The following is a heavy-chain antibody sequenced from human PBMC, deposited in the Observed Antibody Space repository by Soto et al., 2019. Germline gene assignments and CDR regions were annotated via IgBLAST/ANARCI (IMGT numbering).Heavy chain of an antibody. CDR3: AKVVGIGYSSGWYGYFDY. J-gene: IGHJ4*02. V-gene: IGHV3-23*01. CDR2: ISGSGGST. CDR1: GFTFSSYS. D-gene: IGHD6-19*01. Sequence: GGSLRLSCAASGFTFSSYSMNWVRQAPGEGLEWVSAISGSGGSTYYADSVKGRFTISRDNSKNTLYLQMNSLRAEDTAVYYCAKVVGIGYSSGWYGYFDYWGQGTLVTVSS.